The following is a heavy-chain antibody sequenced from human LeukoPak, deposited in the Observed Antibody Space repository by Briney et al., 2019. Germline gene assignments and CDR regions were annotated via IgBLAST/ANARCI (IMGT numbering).Heavy chain of an antibody. CDR2: IIPILGIA. CDR1: GGTFSIYA. Sequence: GASVKVSFKASGGTFSIYAISWVRPAPGQGLEWVGRIIPILGIANYAQKFQGRVTITADKSTSTAYMELSSLRSEDTAVYYCARDSVPAAIGWDYWGQGTLVTVSS. V-gene: IGHV1-69*04. CDR3: ARDSVPAAIGWDY. J-gene: IGHJ4*02. D-gene: IGHD2-2*01.